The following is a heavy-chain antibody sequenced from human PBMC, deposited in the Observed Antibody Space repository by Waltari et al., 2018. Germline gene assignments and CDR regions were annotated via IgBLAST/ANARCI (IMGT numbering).Heavy chain of an antibody. CDR3: ARLRGYSYGSPATGYFDL. V-gene: IGHV4-34*01. J-gene: IGHJ2*01. CDR2: INHSGST. D-gene: IGHD5-18*01. CDR1: GGSFSGYY. Sequence: QVQLQQWGAGLLKPSETLSLTCAVYGGSFSGYYWGWIRHPPGKGLEWIGEINHSGSTNYNPSLKSRVTISVDTSKNQFSLKLSSVTAAETAVYYCARLRGYSYGSPATGYFDLWGRGTLVTVSS.